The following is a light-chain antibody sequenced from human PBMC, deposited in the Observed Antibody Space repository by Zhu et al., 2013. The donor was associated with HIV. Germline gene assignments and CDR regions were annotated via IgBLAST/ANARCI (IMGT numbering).Light chain of an antibody. J-gene: IGKJ3*01. CDR3: QHVNNNAA. V-gene: IGKV1-17*01. Sequence: DIQMTQSPSSLSASIGDRVIITCRASQGIRDDLGWFQQKPGTAPKRLIYAASTLQSGIPSRFSGSGSGTEFTLTIDSLQPEDVATYYCQHVNNNAAFGPGTKVDV. CDR1: QGIRDD. CDR2: AAS.